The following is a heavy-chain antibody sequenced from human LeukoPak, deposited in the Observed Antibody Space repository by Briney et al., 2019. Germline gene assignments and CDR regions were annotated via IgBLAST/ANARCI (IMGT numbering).Heavy chain of an antibody. Sequence: GGSLRLSCAASGFTFSSYWMSWVRQAPGKGLEWVANIKQDGSEKYYVDSVKGRFTISRDNAKNSLYLQMNSLRAEDTAVYYCARGPSGYSSGPPYFDYWGQGTLVTVSS. CDR1: GFTFSSYW. CDR2: IKQDGSEK. V-gene: IGHV3-7*03. J-gene: IGHJ4*02. CDR3: ARGPSGYSSGPPYFDY. D-gene: IGHD6-19*01.